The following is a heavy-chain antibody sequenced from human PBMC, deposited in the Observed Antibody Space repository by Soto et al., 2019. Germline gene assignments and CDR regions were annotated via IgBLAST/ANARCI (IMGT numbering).Heavy chain of an antibody. CDR3: AAPRDEYGSGVSWFTYGMDI. CDR2: LDGAGGST. Sequence: GGSLRLSCLASGFTFSDFAMTWVRHVPGRGLEWVASLDGAGGSTYYAESVRGRFSISRDNSQNTLFLQMKRLTVDDTAIYYCAAPRDEYGSGVSWFTYGMDIWRQGTTVTVSS. V-gene: IGHV3-23*01. J-gene: IGHJ6*02. D-gene: IGHD3-10*01. CDR1: GFTFSDFA.